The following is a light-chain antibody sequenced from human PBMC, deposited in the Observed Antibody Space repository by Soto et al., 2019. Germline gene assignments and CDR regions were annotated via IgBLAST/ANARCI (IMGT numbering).Light chain of an antibody. CDR3: QKYNSAPLT. CDR1: QGIGVY. J-gene: IGKJ4*01. Sequence: DIQMTQSRSSVSASLGDRVTITCRASQGIGVYLAWFQQKPGNVPKLLIYAASTLQSGVPSRFSGSGSGTDFTLTISSLQPEDVATYYCQKYNSAPLTFGGGTKGEIK. CDR2: AAS. V-gene: IGKV1-27*01.